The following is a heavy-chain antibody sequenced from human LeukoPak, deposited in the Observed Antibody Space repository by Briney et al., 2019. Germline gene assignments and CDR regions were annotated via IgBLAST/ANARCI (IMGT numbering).Heavy chain of an antibody. D-gene: IGHD3-16*01. V-gene: IGHV1-18*01. J-gene: IGHJ4*02. CDR1: RYTFNIYG. Sequence: SVKVSCKASRYTFNIYGFSWVRQAPGQGLEWMGWISGYNGNTNYAQKLQGRVTMTTDTSTSTAYMELRSLTSDDTAVYYCARGRGEVPNYFDNWGQGTLVTVSS. CDR3: ARGRGEVPNYFDN. CDR2: ISGYNGNT.